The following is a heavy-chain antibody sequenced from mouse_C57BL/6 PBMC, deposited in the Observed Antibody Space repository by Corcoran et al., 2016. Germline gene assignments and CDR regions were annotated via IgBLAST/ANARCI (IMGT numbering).Heavy chain of an antibody. CDR2: INPYNGGT. CDR3: ARHFEDYYGSSYFFDY. D-gene: IGHD1-1*01. Sequence: EVQLQQSGPVLVKPGASVKMSCKASGYTFTDYYMNWVKQSHGKSLEWIGVINPYNGGTSYNQKFKGKATLTVDKSSSTAYMELNSLTSEDSAVYYCARHFEDYYGSSYFFDYWGQGTTLTVSS. CDR1: GYTFTDYY. J-gene: IGHJ2*01. V-gene: IGHV1-19*01.